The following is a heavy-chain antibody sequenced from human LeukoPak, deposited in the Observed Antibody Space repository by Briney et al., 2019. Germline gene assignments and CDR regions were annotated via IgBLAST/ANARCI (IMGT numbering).Heavy chain of an antibody. V-gene: IGHV3-7*03. Sequence: GGSLGLSCAASGFTFSRHWMSWVRQAPEKGLEWVANIKQDGSEKHYVDSVKGRFTISRDNAKNSLYLQMDSLRAEDTAIYYCARDANAGYSVNWFDPWGQGTLVTVSS. CDR3: ARDANAGYSVNWFDP. J-gene: IGHJ5*01. D-gene: IGHD5/OR15-5a*01. CDR2: IKQDGSEK. CDR1: GFTFSRHW.